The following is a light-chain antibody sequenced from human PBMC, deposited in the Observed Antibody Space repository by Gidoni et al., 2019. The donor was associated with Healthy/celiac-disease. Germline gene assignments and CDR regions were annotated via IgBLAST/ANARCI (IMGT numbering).Light chain of an antibody. V-gene: IGLV2-11*01. CDR1: SSDFGGYNY. J-gene: IGLJ2*01. Sequence: QSALTQPRSVSGSPGQSVTISCTGTSSDFGGYNYVPWYQQHPGKAPKLMIYDVSKRPSGVPDRFSGSKSGNTASLTISGLQAEDEADYYCCSYAGSYVVFGGGTKLTAL. CDR3: CSYAGSYVV. CDR2: DVS.